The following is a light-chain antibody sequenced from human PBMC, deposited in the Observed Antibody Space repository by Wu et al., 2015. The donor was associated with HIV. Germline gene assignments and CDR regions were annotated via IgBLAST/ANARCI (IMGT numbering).Light chain of an antibody. Sequence: EIVLTQSPGTLSLSPGERATLSCRASESVGGDVAWYQQKPGQAPRLLFYDASTRATGVPARFSGSGSGTEFTLTISSLQPDDFATYYCQQYDYYPYTYGQGTKLEIK. V-gene: IGKV3-15*01. CDR1: ESVGGD. CDR2: DAS. CDR3: QQYDYYPYT. J-gene: IGKJ2*01.